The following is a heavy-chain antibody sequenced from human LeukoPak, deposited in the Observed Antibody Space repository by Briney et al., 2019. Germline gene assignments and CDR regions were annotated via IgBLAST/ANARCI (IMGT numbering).Heavy chain of an antibody. Sequence: ASVKVSCKASGYTFTSYYMHWVRQAPGQGLEWMGIINPSGGSTTYAQKFQGRVTMTRDTSTSTAHMELRSLRSEDTAVYYCAREPSPMVRGYSPAYWGQGTLVTVSS. CDR3: AREPSPMVRGYSPAY. CDR1: GYTFTSYY. V-gene: IGHV1-46*01. J-gene: IGHJ4*02. CDR2: INPSGGST. D-gene: IGHD3-10*01.